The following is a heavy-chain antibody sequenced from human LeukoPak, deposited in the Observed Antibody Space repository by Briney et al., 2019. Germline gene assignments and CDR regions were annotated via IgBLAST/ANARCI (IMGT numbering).Heavy chain of an antibody. V-gene: IGHV3-11*04. CDR3: ARAGYSYGYSSGELDY. CDR2: ISSSGSTI. D-gene: IGHD5-18*01. CDR1: GFTFSDYY. Sequence: GGSLRLSCAASGFTFSDYYMSWIRQAPGKGLEWVSYISSSGSTIYYADSVKGRFTISRDNAKNSLYLQMNSLGAEDTAVYYCARAGYSYGYSSGELDYWGQGTLVTVSS. J-gene: IGHJ4*02.